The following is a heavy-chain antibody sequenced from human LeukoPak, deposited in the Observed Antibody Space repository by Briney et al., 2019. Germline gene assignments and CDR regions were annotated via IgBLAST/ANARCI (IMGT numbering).Heavy chain of an antibody. CDR3: ARIIAASGTSTFDY. J-gene: IGHJ4*02. CDR1: GGSISSGGSY. D-gene: IGHD6-13*01. CDR2: ISHSGST. Sequence: PSQTLSLTCTVSGGSISSGGSYWSWIRQPPGKGLEWIGYISHSGSTYYNSSLKSRVTISVDRSKNQFSLKLSSVTAADTAVYYCARIIAASGTSTFDYWGQGTLVTVSS. V-gene: IGHV4-30-2*01.